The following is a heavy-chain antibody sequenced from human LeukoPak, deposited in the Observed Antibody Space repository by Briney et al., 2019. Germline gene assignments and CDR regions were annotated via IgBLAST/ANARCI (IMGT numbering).Heavy chain of an antibody. V-gene: IGHV3-30*03. CDR1: GFTFSSYS. J-gene: IGHJ4*02. CDR2: ISYDGSNK. D-gene: IGHD3-22*01. Sequence: GGSLRLSCAASGFTFSSYSMNWVRQAPGKGLEWVAVISYDGSNKYYADSVKGRFTISRDNSKNTLYLQMNSLRAEDTAVYYCARDKYYYDSSGYPLGYWGQGTLVTVSS. CDR3: ARDKYYYDSSGYPLGY.